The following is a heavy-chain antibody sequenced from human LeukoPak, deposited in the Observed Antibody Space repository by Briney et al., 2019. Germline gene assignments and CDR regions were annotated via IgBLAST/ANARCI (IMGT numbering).Heavy chain of an antibody. V-gene: IGHV3-73*01. J-gene: IGHJ4*02. D-gene: IGHD6-6*01. CDR3: LVIPSSSRDY. CDR1: GFTFSVSA. Sequence: PGGSLRLSCAASGFTFSVSAMHWVRQASGKGLEWVGRIRSKANSYATAYAASVKGRFTISRDDSKNTAYLQMNSLKTEDTAVYYCLVIPSSSRDYWGQGTLVTVSS. CDR2: IRSKANSYAT.